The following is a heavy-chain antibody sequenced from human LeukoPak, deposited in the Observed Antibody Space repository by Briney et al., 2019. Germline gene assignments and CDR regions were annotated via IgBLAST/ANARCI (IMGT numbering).Heavy chain of an antibody. V-gene: IGHV3-21*01. D-gene: IGHD3/OR15-3a*01. CDR3: ARDYATWTTPRLKYYFDY. J-gene: IGHJ4*02. CDR2: ISSSSSYI. Sequence: GGSLRLSCAASGFTFSSYSMNWVRQAPGKGLEWVSSISSSSSYIYYADSVKGRFTISRDNAKNSLYLQMNSLRAEDTAVYYCARDYATWTTPRLKYYFDYWGQGTLVTVSS. CDR1: GFTFSSYS.